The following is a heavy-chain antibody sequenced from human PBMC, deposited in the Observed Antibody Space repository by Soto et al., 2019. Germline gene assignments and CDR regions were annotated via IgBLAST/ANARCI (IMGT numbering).Heavy chain of an antibody. V-gene: IGHV1-2*02. CDR1: GYTFTNYY. Sequence: ASVKVSCKASGYTFTNYYMPLFRQAPGQGLEWMGWINPNSGGTNYAQSFQGRVTMTRDTSISTAYMELTRLRSDDTAIYYCASGGYSGYDPFDYWGQGTLVTVSS. D-gene: IGHD5-12*01. J-gene: IGHJ4*02. CDR2: INPNSGGT. CDR3: ASGGYSGYDPFDY.